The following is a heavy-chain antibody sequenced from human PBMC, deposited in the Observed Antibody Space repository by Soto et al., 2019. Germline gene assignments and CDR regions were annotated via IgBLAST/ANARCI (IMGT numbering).Heavy chain of an antibody. CDR1: GYSFTSYW. J-gene: IGHJ6*02. CDR2: IDPSDSYT. V-gene: IGHV5-10-1*01. D-gene: IGHD6-13*01. CDR3: ARQGAAGCNYYYYRRDG. Sequence: GESLKISCKGSGYSFTSYWISWVRQMPGKGLEWMGRIDPSDSYTNYSPSFQGHVTISADKSISPAYLQWSSLKASDTAMFYCARQGAAGCNYYYYRRDGWGQGTTGTVAS.